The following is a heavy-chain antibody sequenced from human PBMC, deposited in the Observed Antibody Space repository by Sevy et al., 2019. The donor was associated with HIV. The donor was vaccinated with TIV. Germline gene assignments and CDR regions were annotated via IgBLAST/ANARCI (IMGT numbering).Heavy chain of an antibody. CDR3: AKAINYETWTGKFDY. D-gene: IGHD4-4*01. Sequence: GGSLRLSCAASGFTFSTYAMSWVRQAPGKGLEWVSAITASGPSTYYADSVKGRFTISRDNSKNTLYLQMNSLRAEDTAVYYCAKAINYETWTGKFDYGGQGTLVTVSS. V-gene: IGHV3-23*01. CDR1: GFTFSTYA. CDR2: ITASGPST. J-gene: IGHJ4*02.